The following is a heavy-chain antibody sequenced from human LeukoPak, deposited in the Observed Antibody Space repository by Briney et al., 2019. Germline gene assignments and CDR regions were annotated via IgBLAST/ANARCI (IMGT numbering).Heavy chain of an antibody. V-gene: IGHV3-66*01. CDR2: IYSGGST. Sequence: PGGSLRLSCAASGFTFDDYGMSWVRQAPGKGLEWVSVIYSGGSTYYADSVKGRFTISRDNSKNTLYLQMSSLRAEDTAVYYCVKDRQQLVRCFDYWGQGTLVTVSS. CDR3: VKDRQQLVRCFDY. J-gene: IGHJ4*02. CDR1: GFTFDDYG. D-gene: IGHD6-13*01.